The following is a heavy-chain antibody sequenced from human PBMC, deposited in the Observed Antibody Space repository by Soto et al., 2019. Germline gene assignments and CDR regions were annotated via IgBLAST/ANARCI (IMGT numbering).Heavy chain of an antibody. D-gene: IGHD2-2*01. V-gene: IGHV1-24*01. Sequence: ASVKVSCKVSGYTLSELSMHWVRQAPGKGLEWMGGFDPEDGETIYAQKFQGRVTMTEDTSTDTAYMELSSLRSEDTAVYYCATAGYCSSTSCANWFDPWGQGTLVTVSS. J-gene: IGHJ5*02. CDR2: FDPEDGET. CDR1: GYTLSELS. CDR3: ATAGYCSSTSCANWFDP.